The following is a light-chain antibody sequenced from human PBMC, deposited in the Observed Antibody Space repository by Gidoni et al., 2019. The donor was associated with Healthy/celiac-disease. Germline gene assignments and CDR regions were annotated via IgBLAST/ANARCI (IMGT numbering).Light chain of an antibody. CDR1: SGHSSYA. Sequence: GKLTCTLSSGHSSYAIAWHQQQPEKGPRYLMKLNSDGSHSKGDGIPDRFSGSSSGAERYLTISSLQSEDEADYYCQTWGTGIHVVFGGGTKLTVL. CDR2: LNSDGSH. J-gene: IGLJ2*01. V-gene: IGLV4-69*01. CDR3: QTWGTGIHVV.